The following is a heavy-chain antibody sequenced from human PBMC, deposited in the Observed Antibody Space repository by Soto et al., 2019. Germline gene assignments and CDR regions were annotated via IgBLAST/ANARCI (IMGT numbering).Heavy chain of an antibody. V-gene: IGHV4-61*01. D-gene: IGHD6-13*01. J-gene: IGHJ4*02. Sequence: SETLSLTCTVSGGSVTSGSYYWSWIRQPPGKGLEWIGYIYYSGSTIYNPSLKSRLTMSVDTSKNQFSLRLTSATAEDTAVYYCGIAAAGTVDYWGQGTLVTVSS. CDR2: IYYSGST. CDR1: GGSVTSGSYY. CDR3: GIAAAGTVDY.